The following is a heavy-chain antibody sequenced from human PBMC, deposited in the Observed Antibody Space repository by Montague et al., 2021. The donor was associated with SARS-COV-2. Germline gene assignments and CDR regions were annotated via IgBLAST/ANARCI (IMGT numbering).Heavy chain of an antibody. D-gene: IGHD3-22*01. CDR3: AKDFDYYDSSGYFDY. V-gene: IGHV3-9*01. CDR2: VTWDSGTI. J-gene: IGHJ4*02. CDR1: GFTFGDYA. Sequence: SLRLSCAASGFTFGDYATHWVRQAPGKGPEWVSGVTWDSGTIDYADSVKGRFTISRDNAKNSLYLQMNSLRVEDTALYYCAKDFDYYDSSGYFDYWGQGTLVTVSS.